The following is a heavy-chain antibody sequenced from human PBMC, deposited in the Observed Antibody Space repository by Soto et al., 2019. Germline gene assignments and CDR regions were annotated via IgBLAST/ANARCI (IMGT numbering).Heavy chain of an antibody. V-gene: IGHV3-30*18. CDR1: GFTFSSYG. J-gene: IGHJ5*02. CDR3: AKDYGYCSGGSCYSSGWFDP. Sequence: QVQLVESGGGVVQPGRSLRLSCAASGFTFSSYGMHWVRQAPGKGLEWVAVISYDGSNKYYADSVKGRFTISRDNSKNRLYLQMNRLRAEDTAVYYCAKDYGYCSGGSCYSSGWFDPWGQGTLVTVSS. D-gene: IGHD2-15*01. CDR2: ISYDGSNK.